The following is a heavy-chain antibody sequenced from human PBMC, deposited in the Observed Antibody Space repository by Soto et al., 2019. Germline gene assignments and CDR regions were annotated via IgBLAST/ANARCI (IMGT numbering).Heavy chain of an antibody. V-gene: IGHV4-61*01. CDR3: ASYKRTARNWFDP. Sequence: SETLSLTCTVSGGSVSSGSYYWSWIRQPPGKGLEWIGYIYYSGSTNYDPSLKSRVTISVDTSKNQFSLKLSSVTAADTAVYYCASYKRTARNWFDPWGQGTLVTVSS. J-gene: IGHJ5*02. D-gene: IGHD5-18*01. CDR2: IYYSGST. CDR1: GGSVSSGSYY.